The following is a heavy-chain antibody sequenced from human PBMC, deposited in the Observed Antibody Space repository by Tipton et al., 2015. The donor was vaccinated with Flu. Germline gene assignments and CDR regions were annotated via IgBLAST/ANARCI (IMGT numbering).Heavy chain of an antibody. CDR2: IKEDGSQT. V-gene: IGHV3-7*03. CDR3: ARAGWGGYNSRAS. CDR1: GFAFSTDW. J-gene: IGHJ4*02. Sequence: GSLRLSCAASGFAFSTDWMSWVRQAPGKGPEWVANIKEDGSQTYYVDAVRGRFIISRDNAKSLVHLQMDSLRVDDTAMYYCARAGWGGYNSRASWGQGTQVTVSS. D-gene: IGHD5-24*01.